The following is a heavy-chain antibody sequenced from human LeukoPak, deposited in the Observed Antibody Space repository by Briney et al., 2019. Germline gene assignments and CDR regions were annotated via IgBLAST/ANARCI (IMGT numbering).Heavy chain of an antibody. Sequence: GGSLRLSCAASGFSFSSYTMNWVRQAPGKGLEWVSSISSSSTYIYYADSVKGRFTISRDNAKNPLYLQMNSLRAEDTAVYYCARVGRGYCRSTSCYVYDYWGQGTLVTVSS. J-gene: IGHJ4*02. CDR1: GFSFSSYT. CDR2: ISSSSTYI. V-gene: IGHV3-21*01. CDR3: ARVGRGYCRSTSCYVYDY. D-gene: IGHD2-2*01.